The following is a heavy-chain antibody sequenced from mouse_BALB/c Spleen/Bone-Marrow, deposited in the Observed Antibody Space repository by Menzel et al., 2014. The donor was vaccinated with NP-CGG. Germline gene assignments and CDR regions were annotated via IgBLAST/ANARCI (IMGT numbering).Heavy chain of an antibody. Sequence: EVQLQQSGAELVKPGASVELSCTASGFNIKDTYMHWVKRRPEQGLEWIGRIDPANGNTKYDPKFQGKATITADTSSNTAYLQLSSLTSEDTAVYYCARNTQFAYWGQGTLVTVSA. CDR2: IDPANGNT. J-gene: IGHJ3*01. CDR3: ARNTQFAY. V-gene: IGHV14-3*02. D-gene: IGHD5-1-1*01. CDR1: GFNIKDTY.